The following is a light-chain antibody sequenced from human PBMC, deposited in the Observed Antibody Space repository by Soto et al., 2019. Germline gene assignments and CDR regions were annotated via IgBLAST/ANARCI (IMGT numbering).Light chain of an antibody. CDR3: QQYGSSPLT. V-gene: IGKV3-20*01. J-gene: IGKJ1*01. CDR2: GAS. Sequence: EIVLTHSPCTLSLSPVERATLSCRASQSVSSNYLACYQQKPGQTPRLLIYGASSRATGIPDRFSGSGSGTDFTLTISRLEPEDFAVYYCQQYGSSPLTFGQGTKVDNK. CDR1: QSVSSNY.